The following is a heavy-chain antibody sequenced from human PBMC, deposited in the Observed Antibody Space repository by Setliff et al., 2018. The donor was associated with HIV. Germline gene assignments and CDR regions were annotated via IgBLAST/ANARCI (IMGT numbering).Heavy chain of an antibody. D-gene: IGHD3-10*01. V-gene: IGHV4-59*12. CDR3: ARDSGDTYYYYSYMDV. Sequence: SETLSLTCTVSGGPFSSTSWSWIRQFPGQGLEWIGYIYYSGNTNYNPSLKSRVTISVDTSKNQFSLKLNSVTAADTAVYYCARDSGDTYYYYSYMDVWGKGTTVTVSS. CDR2: IYYSGNT. J-gene: IGHJ6*03. CDR1: GGPFSSTS.